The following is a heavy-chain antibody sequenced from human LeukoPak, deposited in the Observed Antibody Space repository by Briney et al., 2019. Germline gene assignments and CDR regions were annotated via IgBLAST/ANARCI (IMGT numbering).Heavy chain of an antibody. CDR1: GGSFSGYY. V-gene: IGHV4-34*01. CDR2: INHSGST. D-gene: IGHD3-10*01. Sequence: SETLSLTCAVYGGSFSGYYWSWIRQPPGKGREWIGEINHSGSTNYNPSLKSRVTISVDTSKNQFSLKLSSVTAADTAVYYCARGNGGPSQYWGQGTLVTVSS. J-gene: IGHJ4*02. CDR3: ARGNGGPSQY.